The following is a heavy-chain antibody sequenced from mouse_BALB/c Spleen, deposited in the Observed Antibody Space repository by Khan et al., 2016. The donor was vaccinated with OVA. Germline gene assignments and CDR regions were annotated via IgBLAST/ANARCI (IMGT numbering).Heavy chain of an antibody. J-gene: IGHJ2*01. CDR3: AAAYYRNYFDY. D-gene: IGHD2-14*01. V-gene: IGHV1S134*01. CDR2: IYPGNGYT. Sequence: VRLQQSGAELGRPGSSVKLSCKTSGFTFTSYGIKWVKQRPGQGLEWIGYIYPGNGYTVYNEKFQGKATLTSDTSFSTAYMQLRSLTSEDSAIYFCAAAYYRNYFDYWGQGTTLTVSS. CDR1: GFTFTSYG.